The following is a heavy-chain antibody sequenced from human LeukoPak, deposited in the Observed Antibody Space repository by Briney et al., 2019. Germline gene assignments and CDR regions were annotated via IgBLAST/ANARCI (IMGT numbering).Heavy chain of an antibody. J-gene: IGHJ3*02. V-gene: IGHV3-21*01. Sequence: GGSLRLSCAASGFTFSSYSMNWVRQAPGKGLEWVSSISSSSSYIYYADSVKGRFTIPRDNAKNSLYLQMNSLRAEDTAVYYCASTFGADAFDIWGQGTMVTVSS. CDR3: ASTFGADAFDI. CDR2: ISSSSSYI. D-gene: IGHD1-26*01. CDR1: GFTFSSYS.